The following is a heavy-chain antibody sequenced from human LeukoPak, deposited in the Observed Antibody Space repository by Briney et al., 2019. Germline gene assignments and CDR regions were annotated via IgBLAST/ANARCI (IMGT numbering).Heavy chain of an antibody. D-gene: IGHD6-13*01. CDR2: ISHSGYTI. CDR1: GFSFSDDF. Sequence: PGGSLRLSCAASGFSFSDDFMSWIRQAPGQRPEWVSYISHSGYTIQYADSVKGRFTISRDNAKNTLYLQMNSLRAEDTAVYYCARESGIAAALDLWGQGTLVTVSS. J-gene: IGHJ5*02. V-gene: IGHV3-11*04. CDR3: ARESGIAAALDL.